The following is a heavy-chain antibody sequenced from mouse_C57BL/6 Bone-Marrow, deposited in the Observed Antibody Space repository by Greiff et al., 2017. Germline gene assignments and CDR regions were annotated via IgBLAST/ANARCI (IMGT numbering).Heavy chain of an antibody. CDR2: ILPSIGRT. CDR3: SRPSVVGDWYFDV. J-gene: IGHJ1*03. V-gene: IGHV15-2*01. CDR1: DSDVFPLAS. D-gene: IGHD3-1*01. Sequence: VQLQQSGSELRSPGSSVKLSCKAFDSDVFPLASMSWVRQKPGHGFAWIGGILPSIGRTIYGEKFEDKATLYADTLSNTAYLELNSLTSEYSAIDYCSRPSVVGDWYFDVWGTGTTVTVSS.